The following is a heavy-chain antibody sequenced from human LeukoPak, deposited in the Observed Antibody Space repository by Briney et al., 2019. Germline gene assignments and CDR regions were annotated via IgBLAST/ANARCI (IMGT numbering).Heavy chain of an antibody. J-gene: IGHJ4*02. D-gene: IGHD3-10*01. CDR2: INRNGGSI. CDR3: ARGESGSYFLGDY. CDR1: GFTFDDYG. Sequence: GGFLRLSCAASGFTFDDYGMSWVRQAPGKGLKWVSGINRNGGSINYADSVKGRFTISRDNGKNSLYLQMNSLRAEDTALYYCARGESGSYFLGDYWGQGTLVTVSS. V-gene: IGHV3-20*04.